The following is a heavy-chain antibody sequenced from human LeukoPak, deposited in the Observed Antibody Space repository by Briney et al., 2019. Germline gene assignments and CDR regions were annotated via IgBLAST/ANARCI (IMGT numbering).Heavy chain of an antibody. CDR3: ARSRWLQLDAFDI. CDR1: GYTFTSYG. CDR2: ISAYNGNT. V-gene: IGHV1-18*01. Sequence: ASVKVSCKASGYTFTSYGISWVRQAPGQGLERMGWISAYNGNTNYAQKLQGRVTMTRDTSISTAYMELSRLRSDDTAVYYCARSRWLQLDAFDIWGQGTMVSVSS. D-gene: IGHD5-24*01. J-gene: IGHJ3*02.